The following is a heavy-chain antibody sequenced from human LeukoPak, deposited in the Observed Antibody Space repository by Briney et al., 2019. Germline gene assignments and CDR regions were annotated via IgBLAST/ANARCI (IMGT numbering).Heavy chain of an antibody. Sequence: SETLSLTCAVYGGSFSGYYWSWIRQPPGKGLEWIGEINHSGSTNYNPSLKSRVTISVDTSKNQFSLKLSSVTAADTAVYYFARVPYSWNYFRLKLFDYWGQGTLVTVSS. J-gene: IGHJ4*02. CDR2: INHSGST. CDR3: ARVPYSWNYFRLKLFDY. D-gene: IGHD1-7*01. CDR1: GGSFSGYY. V-gene: IGHV4-34*01.